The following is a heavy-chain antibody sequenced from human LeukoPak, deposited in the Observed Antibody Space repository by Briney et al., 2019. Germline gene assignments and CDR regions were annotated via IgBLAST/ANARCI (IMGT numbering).Heavy chain of an antibody. V-gene: IGHV3-53*01. CDR1: GFTVSSNY. J-gene: IGHJ4*02. CDR3: ARGEGGYDSNFDF. D-gene: IGHD5-12*01. CDR2: IYSGGST. Sequence: PGTSLRLSCAASGFTVSSNYMSWVRQAPGKGLEWVSVIYSGGSTYYAESVRGRFTISRDNSKNTLYPQMNSLRAEDTAVYYCARGEGGYDSNFDFWGQGTLVTVSS.